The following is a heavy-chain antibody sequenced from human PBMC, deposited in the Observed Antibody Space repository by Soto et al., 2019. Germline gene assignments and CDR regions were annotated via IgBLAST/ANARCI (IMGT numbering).Heavy chain of an antibody. CDR2: INHSGST. V-gene: IGHV4-34*01. J-gene: IGHJ6*02. CDR3: ARHQHYDFWSGLYYCGMDV. CDR1: GGSFSGYY. Sequence: KTSETLSLTCAVYGGSFSGYYWSWIRQPPGKGLEWIGEINHSGSTNYNPSLKSRVTISVDTSKNQFSLKLSSVTAADTAVYYCARHQHYDFWSGLYYCGMDVWGQGTTVTVSS. D-gene: IGHD3-3*01.